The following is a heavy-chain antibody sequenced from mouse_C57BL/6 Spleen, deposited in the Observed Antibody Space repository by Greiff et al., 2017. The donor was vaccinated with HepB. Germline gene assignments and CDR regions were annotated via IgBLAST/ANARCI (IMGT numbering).Heavy chain of an antibody. Sequence: QVQLQQSGAELVKPGASVKISCKASGYAFSSYWMNWVKQRPGKGLEWIGQIYPGDGDTNYNGKFKGKATLTADNSSSTAYMQLSSLTSEDSAVYFCASPYLPYAMDYWGQGTSVTVSS. CDR2: IYPGDGDT. D-gene: IGHD5-5*01. V-gene: IGHV1-80*01. J-gene: IGHJ4*01. CDR1: GYAFSSYW. CDR3: ASPYLPYAMDY.